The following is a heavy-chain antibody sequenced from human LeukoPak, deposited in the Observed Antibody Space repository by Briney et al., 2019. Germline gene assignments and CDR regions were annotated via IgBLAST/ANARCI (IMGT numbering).Heavy chain of an antibody. CDR2: IYYSGST. CDR1: GGSISSYY. V-gene: IGHV4-59*01. D-gene: IGHD3-3*01. Sequence: KPSETLSLTCTVSGGSISSYYWSWIRQPPGKGLEWIGYIYYSGSTNYNPPLKSRVTISLDTSKNQFSLRLSSVTAADTAVYYCARESLESSLHYWGQGTLVTVSS. CDR3: ARESLESSLHY. J-gene: IGHJ4*02.